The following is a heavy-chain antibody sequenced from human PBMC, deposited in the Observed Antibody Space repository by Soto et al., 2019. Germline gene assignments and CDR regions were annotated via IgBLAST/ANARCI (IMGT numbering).Heavy chain of an antibody. J-gene: IGHJ4*02. CDR1: GFTFSAFG. V-gene: IGHV1-18*01. D-gene: IGHD2-2*01. Sequence: QVQLVQSGAEVTKPGASVKVSCKTSGFTFSAFGVTWVRQAPGQGLEWMAWSVAGSGNTAYAQNFQGRVTVTTDTSTNTAYMELRSLTSADTAVYYCASVAGLGSRSRYFDNWGQGTLVTVSS. CDR3: ASVAGLGSRSRYFDN. CDR2: SVAGSGNT.